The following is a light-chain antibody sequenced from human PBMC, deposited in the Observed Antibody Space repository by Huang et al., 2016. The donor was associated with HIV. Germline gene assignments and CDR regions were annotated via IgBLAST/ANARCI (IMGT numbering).Light chain of an antibody. CDR2: DAS. J-gene: IGKJ2*01. CDR1: QDISNY. Sequence: DIQMTQSPSSLSASVGDTVTITCQASQDISNYLNWYQQKPGRAPTVLIYDASNLETGVPSRFTGSGSGTDFTFNISSLQPEDFATYYCQQYDDLLYTFGQGTKLEIK. CDR3: QQYDDLLYT. V-gene: IGKV1-33*01.